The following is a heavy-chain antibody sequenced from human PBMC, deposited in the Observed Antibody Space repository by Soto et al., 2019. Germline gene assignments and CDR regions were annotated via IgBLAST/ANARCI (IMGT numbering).Heavy chain of an antibody. CDR1: GGSFNSYT. V-gene: IGHV1-69*02. D-gene: IGHD7-27*01. J-gene: IGHJ4*02. Sequence: QVLLVQSGAEVKKPGSSVKVSCKPSGGSFNSYTFNWVRQAPGQGLEWLGSIIPFANIANYAQAFQDKVTISAVISATTVYLELRGLTADDTAGYYCARAGAVINAAVRMAYWGQGTLVTVSS. CDR3: ARAGAVINAAVRMAY. CDR2: IIPFANIA.